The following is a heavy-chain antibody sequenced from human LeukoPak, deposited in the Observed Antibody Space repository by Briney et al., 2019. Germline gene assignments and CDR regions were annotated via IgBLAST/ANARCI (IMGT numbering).Heavy chain of an antibody. Sequence: PGGSRRLSFAAPGFTFNTYAMSWFRQAPGKGLEWVSGISGSGGSTYYADSVKGRFTISRDTSKNTLYLEMNSLGAEDTALYYCAKSKGSSWYGVDNWGQGTLVTVSS. V-gene: IGHV3-23*01. CDR3: AKSKGSSWYGVDN. D-gene: IGHD6-13*01. CDR2: ISGSGGST. J-gene: IGHJ4*02. CDR1: GFTFNTYA.